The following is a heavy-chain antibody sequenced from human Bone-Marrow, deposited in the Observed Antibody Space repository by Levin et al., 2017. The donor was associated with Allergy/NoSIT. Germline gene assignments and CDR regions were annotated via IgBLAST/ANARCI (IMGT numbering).Heavy chain of an antibody. J-gene: IGHJ3*02. V-gene: IGHV4-59*01. D-gene: IGHD3-22*01. CDR1: GGSISSYY. CDR3: ASRYYDSSGYRPDAFDI. CDR2: IYYSGST. Sequence: SETLSLTCTVSGGSISSYYWSWIRHPPGKGLEWIGYIYYSGSTNYNPSLKSRVTISVDTSKNQFSLKLSSVTAADTAVYYCASRYYDSSGYRPDAFDIWGQGTMVTVSS.